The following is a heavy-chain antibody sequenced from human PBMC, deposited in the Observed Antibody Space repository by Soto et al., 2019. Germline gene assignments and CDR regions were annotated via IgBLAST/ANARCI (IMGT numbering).Heavy chain of an antibody. V-gene: IGHV3-49*03. D-gene: IGHD6-13*01. CDR3: TRRKYSSSWYSFPNFDY. J-gene: IGHJ4*02. CDR2: IRSKAYGGTT. CDR1: GFTFCGFS. Sequence: GGAPRPSLTASGFTFCGFSISLFPPAPREGGGWVGFIRSKAYGGTTEYAASVKGRFTISRDDSKSIAYLQMNSLKTEDTAVYYCTRRKYSSSWYSFPNFDYWGQGTLVTVSS.